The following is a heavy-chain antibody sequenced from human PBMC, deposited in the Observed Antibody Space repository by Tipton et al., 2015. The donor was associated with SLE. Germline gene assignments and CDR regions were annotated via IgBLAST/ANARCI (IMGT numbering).Heavy chain of an antibody. CDR3: VREADGFDV. J-gene: IGHJ3*01. Sequence: SLRLSCVASGLDFEAQTMHWVRQVPGKGLEWVSLLSGDGGRTAYGDSFKGRFTISRDNPNSRLYLQMNSLRGDDTALYYCVREADGFDVWGQGTMVTVS. CDR1: GLDFEAQT. CDR2: LSGDGGRT. V-gene: IGHV3-43*01.